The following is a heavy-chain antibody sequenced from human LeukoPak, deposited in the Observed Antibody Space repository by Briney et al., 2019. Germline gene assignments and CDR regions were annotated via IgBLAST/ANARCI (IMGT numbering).Heavy chain of an antibody. V-gene: IGHV3-30*18. J-gene: IGHJ4*02. CDR2: ISHDGNVE. D-gene: IGHD6-25*01. Sequence: GTSLRLSCEVSGLTINNRGMHWVRQAPGKGLEWVAMISHDGNVEYYLDSVKGRLTISRDNSKNTLYLQMNSLTTEDTAVYYCAKGSAYWGQGTLVTVSS. CDR1: GLTINNRG. CDR3: AKGSAY.